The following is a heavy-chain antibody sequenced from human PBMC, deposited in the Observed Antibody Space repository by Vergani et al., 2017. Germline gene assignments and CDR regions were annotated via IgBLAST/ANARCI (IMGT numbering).Heavy chain of an antibody. V-gene: IGHV1-69*04. CDR1: GGTFSSYA. CDR3: ARAPHYYDSSGKKYYFDN. D-gene: IGHD3-22*01. J-gene: IGHJ4*02. Sequence: QVQLVQSGAEVKKPGSSVKVSCKASGGTFSSYAISWVRQAPGQGLEWMGRIIPILGIANYAQKFQGRVTITADKSTSTAYMELSSLRSEDTAVYYCARAPHYYDSSGKKYYFDNWGQGTLVTVSS. CDR2: IIPILGIA.